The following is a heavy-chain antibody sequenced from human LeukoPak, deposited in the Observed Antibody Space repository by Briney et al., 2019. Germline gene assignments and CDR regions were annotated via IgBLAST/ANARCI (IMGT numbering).Heavy chain of an antibody. J-gene: IGHJ4*02. CDR3: ARHRSYYYGSGSYPFDY. V-gene: IGHV4-39*01. CDR2: IYYSGST. D-gene: IGHD3-10*01. Sequence: SETLSLTCTVSGGSISSSSYYWGWIRQPPGKGPEWIGSIYYSGSTYYNPSLKSRVTISVDTSKNQFSLKLSSVTAADTAVYYCARHRSYYYGSGSYPFDYWGQGTLVTVSS. CDR1: GGSISSSSYY.